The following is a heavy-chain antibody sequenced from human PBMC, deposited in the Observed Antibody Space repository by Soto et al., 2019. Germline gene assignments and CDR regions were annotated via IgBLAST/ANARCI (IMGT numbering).Heavy chain of an antibody. D-gene: IGHD5-18*01. Sequence: GGSLSLSCVASGFAFSSYDMSWVRQAPGKGLGWVSAISGSGDSTFYADSVKGRFTISRDNPKNTLYLQMNSLRAEDTAVYYCANRDTSMVTRYYYGMDVWGQGTTVTVSS. CDR1: GFAFSSYD. J-gene: IGHJ6*02. V-gene: IGHV3-23*01. CDR2: ISGSGDST. CDR3: ANRDTSMVTRYYYGMDV.